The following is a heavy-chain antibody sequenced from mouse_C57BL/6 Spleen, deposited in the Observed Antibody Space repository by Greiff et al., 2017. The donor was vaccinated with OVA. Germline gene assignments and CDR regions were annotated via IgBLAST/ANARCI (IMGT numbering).Heavy chain of an antibody. CDR1: GYTFTSYW. CDR2: IYPGSGST. J-gene: IGHJ4*01. V-gene: IGHV1-55*01. Sequence: QVQLKQPGAELVKPGASVKMSCKASGYTFTSYWITWVKQRPGQGLEWIGDIYPGSGSTNYNEKFKSKATLTVDTSSSTAYMQLSSLTSEDSAVYYCARGGDYYGSGYYAMDYWGQGTSVTVSS. CDR3: ARGGDYYGSGYYAMDY. D-gene: IGHD1-1*01.